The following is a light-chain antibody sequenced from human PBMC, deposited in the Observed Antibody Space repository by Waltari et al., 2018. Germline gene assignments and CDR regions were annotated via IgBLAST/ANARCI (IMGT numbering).Light chain of an antibody. Sequence: DIQMTQSPSSLFASVGDRVTITCRSSQTINTYLNWYQQKQGKAPQLLIYDASTLGSGVPSRFSGSGSGTDFTLTISSLQPEDFATYYGQQTYNVPPITFGQGTRLDFK. CDR1: QTINTY. J-gene: IGKJ5*01. CDR3: QQTYNVPPIT. CDR2: DAS. V-gene: IGKV1-39*01.